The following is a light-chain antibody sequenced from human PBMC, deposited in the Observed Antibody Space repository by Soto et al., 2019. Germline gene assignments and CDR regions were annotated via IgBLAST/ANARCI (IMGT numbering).Light chain of an antibody. CDR2: GAS. Sequence: EIVMTQSPATLSVSPGERATLSCRASQSVSSNLAWYQQKPGQVPRLLIYGASSRATGIPPRFSGSESGTDFTLTISSLQPEDSASYYCQQYYNSVLTFGGGTKVDIK. CDR1: QSVSSN. V-gene: IGKV3D-15*01. CDR3: QQYYNSVLT. J-gene: IGKJ4*01.